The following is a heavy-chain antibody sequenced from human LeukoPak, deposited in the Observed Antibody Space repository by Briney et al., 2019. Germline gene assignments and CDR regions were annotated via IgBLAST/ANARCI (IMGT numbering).Heavy chain of an antibody. J-gene: IGHJ4*02. Sequence: GGSLRLSCEASGFTFSTYPMHWVRQAPDKGLEWVAMISYHGSNEYYADSVKGRFTISRDNSKNTLYLQMNNPRVEDTAMYYCARDPPLVPFDYWGQGTLVTVSS. CDR3: ARDPPLVPFDY. CDR2: ISYHGSNE. V-gene: IGHV3-30*04. CDR1: GFTFSTYP. D-gene: IGHD6-6*01.